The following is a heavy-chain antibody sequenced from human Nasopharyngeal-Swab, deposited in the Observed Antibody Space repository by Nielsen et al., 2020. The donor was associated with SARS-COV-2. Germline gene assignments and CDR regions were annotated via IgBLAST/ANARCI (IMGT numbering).Heavy chain of an antibody. CDR1: GYTLTELS. V-gene: IGHV1-24*01. CDR2: FDPEDGET. CDR3: AMIPAAIIQLYKRGYYFDY. Sequence: ASVKVSCKVSGYTLTELSMHWVRQAPGKGLEWMGGFDPEDGETIYAQKFQGRVTMTEDTSTDTAYMELSNLRSEDTAVYYCAMIPAAIIQLYKRGYYFDYWGQGTLVTVSS. J-gene: IGHJ4*02. D-gene: IGHD2-2*02.